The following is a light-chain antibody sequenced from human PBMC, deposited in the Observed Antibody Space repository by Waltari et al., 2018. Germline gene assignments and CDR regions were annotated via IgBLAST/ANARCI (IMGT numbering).Light chain of an antibody. CDR3: SSYISSDTLEL. Sequence: QSALTQPASVSGSPGQSITIPCTGTSSNVGGYNYVSWYQQHPGKAPKLIIFDVSNRPSAVSSRFSGSKYGNTASLTISGLQAQDEADYYCSSYISSDTLELFGGGTSLTIL. V-gene: IGLV2-14*03. J-gene: IGLJ2*01. CDR1: SSNVGGYNY. CDR2: DVS.